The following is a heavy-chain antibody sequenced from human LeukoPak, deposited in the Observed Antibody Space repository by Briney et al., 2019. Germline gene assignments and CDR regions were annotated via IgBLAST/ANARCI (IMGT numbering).Heavy chain of an antibody. CDR1: GFTFDNYG. J-gene: IGHJ5*02. D-gene: IGHD5-12*01. V-gene: IGHV3-30*03. CDR2: ISYDGSNK. Sequence: GGSLRLSCVASGFTFDNYGMSWVRQAPGKGLEWVAVISYDGSNKYYADSVKGRFTISRDNAKNSLYLQMNSLRAEDTAVYYCAREGVDYSGYDPWGQGTLVTVSS. CDR3: AREGVDYSGYDP.